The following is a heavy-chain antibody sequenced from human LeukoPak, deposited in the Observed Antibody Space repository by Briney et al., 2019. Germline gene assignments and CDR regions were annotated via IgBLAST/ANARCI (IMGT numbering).Heavy chain of an antibody. CDR3: ARDVPSGWYDY. D-gene: IGHD6-19*01. J-gene: IGHJ4*02. CDR2: INPNSGGT. V-gene: IGHV1-2*06. CDR1: GYTFTGYY. Sequence: ASVKVSCKASGYTFTGYYMYWVRQAPGQGLEWMGRINPNSGGTNYAQKFQGRVTMTRDTSISTAYMELSRLRSDDTAVYYCARDVPSGWYDYWGQGTQVTVSS.